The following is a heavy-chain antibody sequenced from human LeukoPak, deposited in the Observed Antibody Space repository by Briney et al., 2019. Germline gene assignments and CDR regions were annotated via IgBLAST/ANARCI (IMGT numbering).Heavy chain of an antibody. V-gene: IGHV1-69*13. Sequence: GASVKVSCKASGGTFSSYAISWVRQAPGQGLAWMGGIIPIFGTANSAQKFQGRVTITADEATSTAYMELSSLRSEDTAVYYCATYPRELGYYDEEGFDPWGQGTLVTVSS. J-gene: IGHJ5*02. CDR2: IIPIFGTA. CDR1: GGTFSSYA. D-gene: IGHD3-22*01. CDR3: ATYPRELGYYDEEGFDP.